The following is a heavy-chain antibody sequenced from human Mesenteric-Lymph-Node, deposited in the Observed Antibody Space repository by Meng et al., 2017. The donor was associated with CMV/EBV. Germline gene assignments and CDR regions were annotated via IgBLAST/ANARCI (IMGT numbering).Heavy chain of an antibody. D-gene: IGHD2-15*01. V-gene: IGHV3-21*01. J-gene: IGHJ4*02. Sequence: GESLKISCTGSGFVFGSYWMTWVRQAPGKGLEWVSSISSSSSYIYYADSVKGRFTISRDNAKNSLYLQMNSLRAEDTAVYYCARYRLPQNYFDYWGQGTLVTVS. CDR1: GFVFGSYW. CDR2: ISSSSSYI. CDR3: ARYRLPQNYFDY.